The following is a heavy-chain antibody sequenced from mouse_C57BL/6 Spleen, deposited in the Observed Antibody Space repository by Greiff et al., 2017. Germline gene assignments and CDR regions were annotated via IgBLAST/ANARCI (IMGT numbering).Heavy chain of an antibody. CDR1: GYTFTGYW. Sequence: QVQLQQSGAELMKPGASVKLSCTATGYTFTGYWIEWVQQRPGHGLEWIGEILPGSGSTNYNETFKGKATFTADTSSNTAYMQLSSLTTKDSAIDYCAKGVYYNGSSPAWFAYWGQGTLVTVSA. V-gene: IGHV1-9*01. D-gene: IGHD1-1*01. CDR2: ILPGSGST. CDR3: AKGVYYNGSSPAWFAY. J-gene: IGHJ3*01.